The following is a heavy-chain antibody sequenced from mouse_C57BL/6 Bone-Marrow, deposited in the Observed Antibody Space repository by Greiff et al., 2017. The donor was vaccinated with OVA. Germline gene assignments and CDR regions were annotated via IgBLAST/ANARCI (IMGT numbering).Heavy chain of an antibody. CDR3: TRVGGLRRGYYFDY. D-gene: IGHD2-4*01. J-gene: IGHJ2*01. CDR1: GFTFSSYA. CDR2: ISSGGDYI. Sequence: EVKLVESGEGLVKPGGSLKLSCAASGFTFSSYAMSWVRQTPEKRLEWVAYISSGGDYIYYADTVKCRFTISRDNARNTLYLQMCSLKSEDTAMYYCTRVGGLRRGYYFDYWGHGTTRAVSS. V-gene: IGHV5-9-1*02.